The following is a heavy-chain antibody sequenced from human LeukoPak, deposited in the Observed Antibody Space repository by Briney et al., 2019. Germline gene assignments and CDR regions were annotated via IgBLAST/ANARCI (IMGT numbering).Heavy chain of an antibody. CDR3: ARSPGWLDYFDY. Sequence: SETLSLTCTVSGYSISSGYYWGWIRQPPGKGPEWVGSIYHSGSTYYNPSLKSRVTISVDTSKNQFSLKLSSVTAADTAVYYCARSPGWLDYFDYWGQGTLVTVSS. CDR2: IYHSGST. V-gene: IGHV4-38-2*02. D-gene: IGHD5-12*01. CDR1: GYSISSGYY. J-gene: IGHJ4*02.